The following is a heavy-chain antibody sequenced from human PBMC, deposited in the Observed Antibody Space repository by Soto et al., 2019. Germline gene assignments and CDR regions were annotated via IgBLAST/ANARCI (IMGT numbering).Heavy chain of an antibody. D-gene: IGHD3-3*01. J-gene: IGHJ3*02. V-gene: IGHV4-39*01. CDR3: ARRSRQITIFGVVIMVEYDAFDI. CDR2: IYYSGST. CDR1: GGSISSSSYY. Sequence: NPSETLSLTCTVSGGSISSSSYYWGWIRQPPGKGLEWIGSIYYSGSTYYNPSLKSRVTISVDTSKNQFSLKLSSVTAADTAVYYCARRSRQITIFGVVIMVEYDAFDIWGQGTMVTVSS.